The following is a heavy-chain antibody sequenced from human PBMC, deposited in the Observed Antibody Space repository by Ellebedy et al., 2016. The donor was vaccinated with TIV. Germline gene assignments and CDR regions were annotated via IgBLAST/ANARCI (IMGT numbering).Heavy chain of an antibody. V-gene: IGHV3-7*01. Sequence: GESLKISXAASGFTFSSYWMSWVRQAPGKGLEWVANIKQDGSEKYYVDSVKGRFTISRDNAKNSLYLQMNSLRDEDTAVYYCARDRQQWLNRYYFDYWGQGTLVTVSS. CDR3: ARDRQQWLNRYYFDY. CDR2: IKQDGSEK. CDR1: GFTFSSYW. D-gene: IGHD6-19*01. J-gene: IGHJ4*02.